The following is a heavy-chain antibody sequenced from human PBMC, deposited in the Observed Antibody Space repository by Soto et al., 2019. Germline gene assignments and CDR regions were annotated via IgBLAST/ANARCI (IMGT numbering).Heavy chain of an antibody. D-gene: IGHD3-10*01. CDR2: ISGYTGNT. J-gene: IGHJ5*02. Sequence: ASVKVSCKASGYTFTSYLISWVRQAPGQGIEWMGWISGYTGNTNYAQKVQGRVTLTTDTSTSTAYMELTSLTPDDTAVYYCARDERGSGSYFGRLNWFDPWGQGTLVTVSS. CDR3: ARDERGSGSYFGRLNWFDP. CDR1: GYTFTSYL. V-gene: IGHV1-18*01.